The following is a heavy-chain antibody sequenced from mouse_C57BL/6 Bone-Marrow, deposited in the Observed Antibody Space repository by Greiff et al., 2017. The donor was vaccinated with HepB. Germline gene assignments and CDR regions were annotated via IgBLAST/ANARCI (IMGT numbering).Heavy chain of an antibody. V-gene: IGHV1-55*01. CDR1: GYTFTSYW. J-gene: IGHJ4*01. D-gene: IGHD2-4*01. CDR2: IYPGSGSN. Sequence: QVQLQQPGAELLKPGASVKMSCKASGYTFTSYWITWVKQRPGQGLEWIGDIYPGSGSNNYNEKFKSKATLTVDTSSSTAYIHLSSLTSEDSAVYYCARDYDGYYAMDYRGHRTSVTVSS. CDR3: ARDYDGYYAMDY.